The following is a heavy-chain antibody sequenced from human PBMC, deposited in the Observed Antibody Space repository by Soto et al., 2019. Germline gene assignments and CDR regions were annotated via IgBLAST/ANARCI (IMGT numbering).Heavy chain of an antibody. V-gene: IGHV1-46*03. J-gene: IGHJ3*01. CDR1: GYTFTNYY. Sequence: QVQLMQSGAEVKQPGASVKVSCKASGYTFTNYYMHWVRQVPGQGLEWMGIINPSGGGPAHAQNCRGRLTAISHTSTTPIYMELNSLRSEDTAVYFCARSDIGGDGAREVCGQGTMVTVSS. CDR2: INPSGGGP. D-gene: IGHD3-16*01. CDR3: ARSDIGGDGAREV.